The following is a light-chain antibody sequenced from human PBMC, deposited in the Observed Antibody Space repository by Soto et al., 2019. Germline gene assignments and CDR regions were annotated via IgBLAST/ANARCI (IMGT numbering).Light chain of an antibody. Sequence: DIQMTQSPSTLSASVGDRVTITCRASQSISSWLAWYQQKPGKAPKLLIYKAASLESGVPSRFSGSGSGTEFTLNISSLQPDDFATYYCQPYNSYPMYPFGQGTKLEIK. J-gene: IGKJ2*01. CDR2: KAA. CDR3: QPYNSYPMYP. V-gene: IGKV1-5*03. CDR1: QSISSW.